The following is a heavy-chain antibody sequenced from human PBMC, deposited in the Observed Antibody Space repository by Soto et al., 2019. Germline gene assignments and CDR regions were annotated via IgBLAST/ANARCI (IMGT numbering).Heavy chain of an antibody. CDR2: ISYDGSNK. CDR3: ARVGDSSSWSLHYYYYYGMDV. D-gene: IGHD6-13*01. V-gene: IGHV3-30-3*01. CDR1: GFTFSSYA. Sequence: GGSLRLSCAASGFTFSSYAMHCFRQSPVKVLEWVAVISYDGSNKYYADSVKGRFTISRDNSKNTLYLQMNSLRAEDTAVYYCARVGDSSSWSLHYYYYYGMDVWGQGTTVTVSS. J-gene: IGHJ6*02.